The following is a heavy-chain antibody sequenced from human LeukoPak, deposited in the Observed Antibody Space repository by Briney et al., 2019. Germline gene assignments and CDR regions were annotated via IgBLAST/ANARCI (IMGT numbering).Heavy chain of an antibody. D-gene: IGHD6-13*01. Sequence: SETLSLTCTVSGGSISSYYWSWIRQPPGKGLEWIGYIYYSGSTNYNPSLKSRVTISVDTSKNQFSLKLNSMTAADTAVYYCARDPYGQLDWFDPWGQGTLVTVSS. V-gene: IGHV4-59*01. CDR1: GGSISSYY. CDR3: ARDPYGQLDWFDP. CDR2: IYYSGST. J-gene: IGHJ5*02.